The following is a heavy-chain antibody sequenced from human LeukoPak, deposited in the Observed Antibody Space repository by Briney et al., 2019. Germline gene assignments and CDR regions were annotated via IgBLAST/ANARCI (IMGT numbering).Heavy chain of an antibody. J-gene: IGHJ4*02. D-gene: IGHD2-8*01. CDR3: ARHNGVSYLDY. V-gene: IGHV4-61*07. CDR2: IHHSGDT. Sequence: GKXLEYIGFIHHSGDTKYNPSLRSRVTMSVDTSKSQFSLRLSSVTAADSAVYYCARHNGVSYLDYWAQGTLVTVSS.